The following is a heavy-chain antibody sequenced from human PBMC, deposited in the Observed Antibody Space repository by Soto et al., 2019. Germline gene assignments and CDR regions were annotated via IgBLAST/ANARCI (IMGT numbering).Heavy chain of an antibody. CDR2: ISGSGGST. V-gene: IGHV3-23*01. J-gene: IGHJ3*02. D-gene: IGHD2-8*01. Sequence: GGSLRLSCAASGFTFSSYAMSWVRQAPGKGLEWVSAISGSGGSTYYADSVKGRFTISRDNSKNTLYLQMNSLRAEDTAVYYCAKELEVLGDIVLTDAFDIWGQGTMVTVSS. CDR3: AKELEVLGDIVLTDAFDI. CDR1: GFTFSSYA.